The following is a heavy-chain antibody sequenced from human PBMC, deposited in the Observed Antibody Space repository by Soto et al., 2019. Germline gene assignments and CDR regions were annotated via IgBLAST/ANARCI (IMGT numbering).Heavy chain of an antibody. V-gene: IGHV1-69*02. CDR2: IIPILGRA. D-gene: IGHD2-2*01. CDR1: GGPFSSYH. CDR3: AKVAGTTSANWFDP. Sequence: QVQLVQSGAEVKKPGSSVKLSCKASGGPFSSYHISWVRQAPGQGLEWVGRIIPILGRANNAQHFQGRVTVPADTSTNTTYMGLSSLTSEDTAVYYCAKVAGTTSANWFDPWGYGTLVTVSS. J-gene: IGHJ5*02.